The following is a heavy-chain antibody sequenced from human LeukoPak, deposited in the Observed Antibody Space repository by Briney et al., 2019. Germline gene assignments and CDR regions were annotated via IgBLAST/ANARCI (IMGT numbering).Heavy chain of an antibody. J-gene: IGHJ4*02. CDR1: GYTLTELS. Sequence: ASVKVSCKVSGYTLTELSMHWVRQAPGERLEWMGGFDPEDGETIYAQKFQGRVTMTEDTSTDTAYMELSSLRSEDTAVYYCATSRLGSSGWYDPGYYFDYWGQGTLVTVSS. CDR3: ATSRLGSSGWYDPGYYFDY. V-gene: IGHV1-24*01. CDR2: FDPEDGET. D-gene: IGHD6-19*01.